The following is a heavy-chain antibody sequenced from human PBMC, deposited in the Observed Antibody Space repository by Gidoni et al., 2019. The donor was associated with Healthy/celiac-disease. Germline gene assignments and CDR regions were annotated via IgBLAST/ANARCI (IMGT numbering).Heavy chain of an antibody. CDR3: AKTSDGKYYYYDGMDV. V-gene: IGHV3-30*02. CDR1: GFTFSRDG. J-gene: IGHJ6*02. CDR2: IRYDGSNK. Sequence: HVQLVESGGGVVQHGGSLRLSCAASGFTFSRDGMHWVRPAPGKGLEWVAFIRYDGSNKYYADSVKGRITISRDNSKNTLYLQMNSLRAEDTAVYYCAKTSDGKYYYYDGMDVWGQGTTVTVSS. D-gene: IGHD1-1*01.